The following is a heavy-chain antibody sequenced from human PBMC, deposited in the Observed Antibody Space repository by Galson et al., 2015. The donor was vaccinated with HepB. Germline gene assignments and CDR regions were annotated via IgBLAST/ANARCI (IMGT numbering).Heavy chain of an antibody. CDR3: AGYYGSGGLDV. CDR1: GGSISSYY. Sequence: SETLSLTCTVSGGSISSYYWSWIRQPPGKGLEWIGYIYYSGSTNYNPSLKSRVTISVDTSKNQFSPKLSSVTAADTAVYYCAGYYGSGGLDVWGQGTTVTVSS. V-gene: IGHV4-59*01. J-gene: IGHJ6*02. D-gene: IGHD3-10*01. CDR2: IYYSGST.